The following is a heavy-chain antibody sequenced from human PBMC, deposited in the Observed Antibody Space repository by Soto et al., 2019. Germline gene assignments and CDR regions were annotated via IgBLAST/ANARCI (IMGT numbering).Heavy chain of an antibody. V-gene: IGHV4-31*03. J-gene: IGHJ4*02. CDR1: GVSISRGGSY. CDR3: ARAVVGAQSPTDY. Sequence: QVQLQESGPGLVKPSETLSLTCTVSGVSISRGGSYWTWIRQHPGQGLEWIGSIHYDGATFFNPSLESRLSISADTSKNQFYLTLTSVTAADTAVYFCARAVVGAQSPTDYSGQGTLVTGSS. D-gene: IGHD1-26*01. CDR2: IHYDGAT.